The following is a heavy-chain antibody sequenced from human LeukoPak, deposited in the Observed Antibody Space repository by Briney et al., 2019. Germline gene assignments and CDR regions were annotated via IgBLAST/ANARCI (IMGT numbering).Heavy chain of an antibody. CDR1: GGSISSYY. CDR3: ARGNRRAYGSGSYQPFDY. D-gene: IGHD3-10*01. V-gene: IGHV4-34*01. CDR2: INHSGST. Sequence: PSETLSLTCTVSGGSISSYYWSWIRQPPGKGLEWIGEINHSGSTNYNPSLKSRVTISVDTSKNQFSLKLSSVTAADTAVYYCARGNRRAYGSGSYQPFDYWGQGTLVTVSS. J-gene: IGHJ4*02.